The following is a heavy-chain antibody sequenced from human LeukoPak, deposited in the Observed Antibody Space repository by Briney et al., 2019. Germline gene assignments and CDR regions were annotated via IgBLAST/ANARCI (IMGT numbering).Heavy chain of an antibody. Sequence: GGSLRLSCAASGFTFSSYAMSWVRQAPGKGLEWVSAISGSGGSTYYADSVKGRFTISRDNSKNTLYLQMSSLRAEDTAVYYCARDVGYSSGWYDYYYGVDVWGQGTTVTVSS. CDR3: ARDVGYSSGWYDYYYGVDV. J-gene: IGHJ6*02. CDR2: ISGSGGST. CDR1: GFTFSSYA. D-gene: IGHD6-19*01. V-gene: IGHV3-23*01.